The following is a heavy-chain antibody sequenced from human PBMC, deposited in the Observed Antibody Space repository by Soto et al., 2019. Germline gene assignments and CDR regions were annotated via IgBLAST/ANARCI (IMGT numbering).Heavy chain of an antibody. Sequence: XESLKISYQGSVYSFSGYLLTWVRQMPGKGLDWMGRIDPSDSQTYYSPSFRGHVTISAAKSITTVFLQWSSLRASDTAMYYCARQIYDYDSGTNFQYYFDYWGQGTLVTVYS. J-gene: IGHJ4*02. D-gene: IGHD3-22*01. CDR2: IDPSDSQT. CDR3: ARQIYDYDSGTNFQYYFDY. CDR1: VYSFSGYL. V-gene: IGHV5-10-1*01.